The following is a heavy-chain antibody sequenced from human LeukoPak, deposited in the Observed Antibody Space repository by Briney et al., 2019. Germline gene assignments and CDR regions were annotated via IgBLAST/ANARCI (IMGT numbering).Heavy chain of an antibody. CDR1: GFTFRTST. J-gene: IGHJ5*02. D-gene: IGHD1-14*01. V-gene: IGHV3-21*01. CDR2: ISGSSDYM. Sequence: PGGSLRLSCAASGFTFRTSTMNWVRQAPGKGLEWVSSISGSSDYMYYADSVKGRFTISRDNAKNSLYLQMNSLRAEDTAVYYCVRIPNNAGFPNWFDPWGQGTLVTVSS. CDR3: VRIPNNAGFPNWFDP.